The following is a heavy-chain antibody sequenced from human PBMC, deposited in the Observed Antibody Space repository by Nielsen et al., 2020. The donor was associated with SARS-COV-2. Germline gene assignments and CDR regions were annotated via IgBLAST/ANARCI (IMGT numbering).Heavy chain of an antibody. CDR1: GFSLSNARMG. Sequence: SGPTLVKPTETLTLTCTVSGFSLSNARMGVSWIRQPPGKALEWLAHIFSNDEKSYSTSLKSRLTISKDTSKSQVVLTMTNMDPVDTATYYCARISYYDFWGGMRIEYYYMDVWGKGTTVTVSS. CDR2: IFSNDEK. V-gene: IGHV2-26*01. J-gene: IGHJ6*03. CDR3: ARISYYDFWGGMRIEYYYMDV. D-gene: IGHD3-3*01.